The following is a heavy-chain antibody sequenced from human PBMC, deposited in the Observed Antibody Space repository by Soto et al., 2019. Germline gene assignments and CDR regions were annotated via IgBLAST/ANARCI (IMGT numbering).Heavy chain of an antibody. D-gene: IGHD3-9*01. CDR2: ISGGGGGT. CDR1: GFTFNSYA. J-gene: IGHJ4*02. CDR3: AKGSHYDILTAYHAFDY. Sequence: GGSLRLSCAASGFTFNSYAMNWVRQAPGEGLEWVSSISGGGGGTYYADSVKGRLTISRDNSKNTLYLQMNSLRAEDTALYYCAKGSHYDILTAYHAFDYWGPGTLVTVS. V-gene: IGHV3-23*01.